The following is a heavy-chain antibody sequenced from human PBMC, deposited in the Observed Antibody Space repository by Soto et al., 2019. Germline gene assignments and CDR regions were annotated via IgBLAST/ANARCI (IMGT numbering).Heavy chain of an antibody. Sequence: SETLSLTCTVSGGSVSSGSYYWSWIRQPLGKGLGCIWFFYFSWSTNYNPSLKSRVTMSVDTSKNQFSLKLSSVTAADTAVYYCARHTPAISISDHWGQGTLVTVSS. J-gene: IGHJ4*02. CDR2: FYFSWST. D-gene: IGHD2-15*01. CDR1: GGSVSSGSYY. V-gene: IGHV4-61*01. CDR3: ARHTPAISISDH.